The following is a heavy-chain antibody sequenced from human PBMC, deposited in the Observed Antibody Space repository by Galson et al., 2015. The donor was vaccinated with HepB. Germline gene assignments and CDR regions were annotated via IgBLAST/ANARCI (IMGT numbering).Heavy chain of an antibody. J-gene: IGHJ4*02. CDR3: ARGPYGDYLDFDY. CDR1: GFTFSSYA. V-gene: IGHV3-30-3*01. CDR2: ISYDGSNK. Sequence: SLRLSCAASGFTFSSYAMHWVRQAPGKGLEWVAVISYDGSNKYYADSVKGRFTISRDNSKNTLYLQMNSLRAEDTAVYYCARGPYGDYLDFDYWGQGTLVTVSS. D-gene: IGHD4-17*01.